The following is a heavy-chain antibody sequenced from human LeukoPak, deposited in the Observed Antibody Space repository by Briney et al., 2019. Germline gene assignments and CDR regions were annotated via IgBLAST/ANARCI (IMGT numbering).Heavy chain of an antibody. CDR3: ARDPFSSGSY. D-gene: IGHD3-10*01. V-gene: IGHV3-21*01. Sequence: GGSLRLSCAASGXTFSRYTMNWVRQAPGKGLEWVSSISSTSSYIHYADSVKGRFTISRDNAKDSLFLQMNSLRAEDTAVYYCARDPFSSGSYWGQGTLVTVSS. CDR1: GXTFSRYT. CDR2: ISSTSSYI. J-gene: IGHJ4*02.